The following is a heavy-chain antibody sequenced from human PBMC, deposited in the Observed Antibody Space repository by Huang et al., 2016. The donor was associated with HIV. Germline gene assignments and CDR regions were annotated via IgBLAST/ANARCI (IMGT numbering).Heavy chain of an antibody. CDR3: VGYCTGGTCFEAFDI. CDR1: GGPISNSSHY. CDR2: IDYCGAT. J-gene: IGHJ3*02. V-gene: IGHV4-39*01. D-gene: IGHD2-8*02. Sequence: QLQLQESGPGLVKPSETLSLTCTVSGGPISNSSHYWGWIRQPPGKGLEWIGSIDYCGATHHNPSLKSRVTMSVDASKSQISLNLISVTAADTALYYCVGYCTGGTCFEAFDIWGQGTRVTVSS.